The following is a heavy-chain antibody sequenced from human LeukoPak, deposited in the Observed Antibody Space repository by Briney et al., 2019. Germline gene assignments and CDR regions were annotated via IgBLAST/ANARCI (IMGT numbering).Heavy chain of an antibody. CDR3: ARGERGDY. D-gene: IGHD1-26*01. CDR1: RFTFSIYV. V-gene: IGHV3-48*03. J-gene: IGHJ4*02. CDR2: ISSIGTTI. Sequence: PGGSLRLSCAASRFTFSIYVMNWVRHAPGKGLEWVSNISSIGTTIYYAASVKGRFTISRENAKNSLYLQMNSLRAEDTAVYYCARGERGDYWGEGTLLTVSS.